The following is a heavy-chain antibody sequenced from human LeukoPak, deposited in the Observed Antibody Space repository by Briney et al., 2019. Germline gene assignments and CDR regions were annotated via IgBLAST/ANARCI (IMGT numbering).Heavy chain of an antibody. Sequence: PGGSLRLSCAASGFTFSTYAMHWVRQAPGKGLEWVAFISYDGTNKYCADSVKGRFTISRDNSKNTLYLQMNSLRAEDTALYYCAREILIGYAFDIWGQGTMVTVSS. J-gene: IGHJ3*02. CDR1: GFTFSTYA. V-gene: IGHV3-30-3*01. CDR3: AREILIGYAFDI. D-gene: IGHD2-8*01. CDR2: ISYDGTNK.